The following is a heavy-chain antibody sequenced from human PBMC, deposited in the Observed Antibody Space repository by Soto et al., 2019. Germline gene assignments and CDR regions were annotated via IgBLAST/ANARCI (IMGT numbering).Heavy chain of an antibody. J-gene: IGHJ4*02. CDR1: GFTFSSYA. CDR2: ISGSGGST. D-gene: IGHD2-21*01. V-gene: IGHV3-23*01. Sequence: PGGSLRLSCAASGFTFSSYAMSWVRQAPGKGLEWVSAISGSGGSTYYADSVKGRFTISRDNSKNTLYLQMNSLRAEDTAVYYCAKDPYCGGDCPNLVDYWGQGTLVTVSS. CDR3: AKDPYCGGDCPNLVDY.